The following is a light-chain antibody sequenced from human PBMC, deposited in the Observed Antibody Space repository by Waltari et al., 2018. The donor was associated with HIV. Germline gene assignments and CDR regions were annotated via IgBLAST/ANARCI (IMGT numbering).Light chain of an antibody. CDR2: GAS. CDR1: QSVSSSY. Sequence: EIVLTQSPGTLSLSPGERATLSCRASQSVSSSYLAGYQQKPGQAPRLLIYGASSRATGIPDRFSGSGSGTDFTLTISRLEPEDFAVYYCQQYGSPSWTFGQGTKVEIK. J-gene: IGKJ1*01. CDR3: QQYGSPSWT. V-gene: IGKV3-20*01.